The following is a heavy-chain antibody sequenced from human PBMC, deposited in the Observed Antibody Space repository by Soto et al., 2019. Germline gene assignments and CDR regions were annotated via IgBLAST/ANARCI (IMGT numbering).Heavy chain of an antibody. J-gene: IGHJ6*03. CDR2: INHSGST. V-gene: IGHV4-34*01. Sequence: SETLSLTCAVYGGSFSGYYWSWIRQPPGKGLEWIGEINHSGSTNYNPSLKSRVTISVDTSKNLFSLKLSSVTAADTAVYYCARGHSYYYYFMDVWGKGTTVTVSS. CDR3: ARGHSYYYYFMDV. CDR1: GGSFSGYY.